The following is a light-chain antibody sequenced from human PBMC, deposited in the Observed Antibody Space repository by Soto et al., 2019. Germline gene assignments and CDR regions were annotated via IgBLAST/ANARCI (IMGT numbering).Light chain of an antibody. CDR2: TTS. V-gene: IGKV1-39*01. Sequence: DIQMPQSPSSLSASVGDRVTMTCRASQSISSFLNWYQQKPGKAPKHLIYTTSTLQSGVPSRFSGSGSGTDFTLTISSLQPEDFATYYCQQTYRTPPTTFGQGTRLEI. CDR1: QSISSF. CDR3: QQTYRTPPTT. J-gene: IGKJ5*01.